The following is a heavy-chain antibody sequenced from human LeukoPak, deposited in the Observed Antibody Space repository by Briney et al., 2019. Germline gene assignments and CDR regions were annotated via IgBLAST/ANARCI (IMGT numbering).Heavy chain of an antibody. CDR3: ARLARYSWSPISPLYYYYYMDV. J-gene: IGHJ6*03. D-gene: IGHD1-26*01. V-gene: IGHV1-46*01. CDR2: INPSDAST. CDR1: GYTFTSYS. Sequence: ASVKVSCKASGYTFTSYSMNWVRQAPGQGPEWMGVINPSDASTTYAQKFQGRVTMTRDMSTSTVYMELSSLRSEDTAVYYCARLARYSWSPISPLYYYYYMDVWGKGTTVTVSS.